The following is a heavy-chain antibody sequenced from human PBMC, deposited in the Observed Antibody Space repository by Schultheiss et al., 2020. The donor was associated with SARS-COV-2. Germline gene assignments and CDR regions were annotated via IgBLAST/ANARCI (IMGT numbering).Heavy chain of an antibody. CDR2: IIPIFGTA. CDR1: GYTFTDYV. V-gene: IGHV1-69*13. CDR3: ARDRYDFWSGYVSYWYFDL. Sequence: SVKVSCKPSGYTFTDYVIHWVRQAPGQGLEWMGGIIPIFGTANYAQKFQGRVTITADESTSTAYMELSSLRSEDTAVYYCARDRYDFWSGYVSYWYFDLWGRGTLVTVSS. D-gene: IGHD3-3*01. J-gene: IGHJ2*01.